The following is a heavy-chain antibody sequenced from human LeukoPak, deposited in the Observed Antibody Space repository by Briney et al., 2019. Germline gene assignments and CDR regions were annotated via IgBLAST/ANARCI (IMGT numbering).Heavy chain of an antibody. D-gene: IGHD5-12*01. CDR2: LRGSGTDT. Sequence: AGRSLRLSCAASGFTFSTYAMSWVRQAPGKGLEWVSDLRGSGTDTYYADSVRGRFTISRDNSKNTLYLQMNSLRAEDTAIYYCAKTSRVNSGYDSPFDYWGQGTLVTVTS. V-gene: IGHV3-23*01. CDR3: AKTSRVNSGYDSPFDY. J-gene: IGHJ4*02. CDR1: GFTFSTYA.